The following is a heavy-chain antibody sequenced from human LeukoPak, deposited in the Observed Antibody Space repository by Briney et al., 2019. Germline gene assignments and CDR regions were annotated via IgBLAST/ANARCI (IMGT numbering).Heavy chain of an antibody. V-gene: IGHV3-33*05. CDR1: GFTFSSYD. Sequence: GRSLRLSCAASGFTFSSYDIHWVRHAPGKGLEWVTIILYDGSNQYYADSVKGRFTISRDNSKNTVYLQMNSLTAEDTAVYYCARESSGGFDNWAQGTLVTVSS. J-gene: IGHJ4*02. D-gene: IGHD3-3*01. CDR2: ILYDGSNQ. CDR3: ARESSGGFDN.